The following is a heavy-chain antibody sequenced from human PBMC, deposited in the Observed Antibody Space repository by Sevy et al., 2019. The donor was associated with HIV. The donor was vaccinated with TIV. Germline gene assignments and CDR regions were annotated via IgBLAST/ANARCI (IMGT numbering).Heavy chain of an antibody. CDR3: AKDIGYYYDSSGYSEW. J-gene: IGHJ4*02. CDR2: ISWNSGSI. Sequence: GGSLRLSCAASGFTFDDYDMHWVRQAPGKGLEWVSGISWNSGSIGYADSVKGRFTISRDNAKNSLYLQMNSLRAEDTALYYCAKDIGYYYDSSGYSEWGGQGTLVTVSS. CDR1: GFTFDDYD. D-gene: IGHD3-22*01. V-gene: IGHV3-9*01.